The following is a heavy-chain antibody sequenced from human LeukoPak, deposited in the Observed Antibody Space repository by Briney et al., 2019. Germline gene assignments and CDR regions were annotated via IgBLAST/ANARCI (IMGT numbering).Heavy chain of an antibody. V-gene: IGHV3-21*01. CDR3: AREALRYFDGMDV. D-gene: IGHD4-17*01. CDR1: GFTFSSYS. Sequence: GGSLRLSCAASGFTFSSYSMNWVRQAPGKGLEWVSSISSSSSYIYYADSVKGRFTISRDNAKNSLYLQMNSLRAEGTAVYYCAREALRYFDGMDVWGQGTTVTVSS. CDR2: ISSSSSYI. J-gene: IGHJ6*02.